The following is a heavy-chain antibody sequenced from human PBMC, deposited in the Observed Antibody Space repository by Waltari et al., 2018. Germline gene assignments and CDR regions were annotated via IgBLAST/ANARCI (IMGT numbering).Heavy chain of an antibody. J-gene: IGHJ2*01. V-gene: IGHV3-7*01. CDR3: ARRRGGGYWYFDL. CDR2: IKEDGSQR. Sequence: EVQLVESGGGLVQPGGSLRLSCAASGFTFSREWMNWVRQAPGKGVGGVANIKEDGSQRYYVDSVKGRFTISRDNAQNSLYLQLNSLRAEDTAVYYCARRRGGGYWYFDLWGRGTLVTVSS. D-gene: IGHD2-15*01. CDR1: GFTFSREW.